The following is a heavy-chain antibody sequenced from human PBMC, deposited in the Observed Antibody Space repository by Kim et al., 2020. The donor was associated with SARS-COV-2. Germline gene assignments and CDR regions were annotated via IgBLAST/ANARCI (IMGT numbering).Heavy chain of an antibody. V-gene: IGHV3-33*01. J-gene: IGHJ3*02. CDR3: ARESYDSSGSDAFDI. CDR1: GFTFSSYG. D-gene: IGHD3-22*01. CDR2: IWYDGSNK. Sequence: GGSLRLSCAASGFTFSSYGMHWVRQAPGKGLEWVAVIWYDGSNKYYADSVKGRFTISRDNSKNTLYLQMNSLRAEDTAVYYCARESYDSSGSDAFDIWGQGTMVTVSS.